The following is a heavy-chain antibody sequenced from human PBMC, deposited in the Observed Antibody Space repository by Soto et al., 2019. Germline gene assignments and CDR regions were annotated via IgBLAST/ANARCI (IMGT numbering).Heavy chain of an antibody. V-gene: IGHV1-69*13. D-gene: IGHD5-12*01. Sequence: SVKVSCKASGGTFSSYAIGWVLQAPGQGLEWMGGIIPIFGTANYAQKFQGRVTITADESPSTAYMELSSLRSEDTAVYYCARGPQEMATIDYFDYWGQGTLVTVSS. CDR3: ARGPQEMATIDYFDY. J-gene: IGHJ4*02. CDR1: GGTFSSYA. CDR2: IIPIFGTA.